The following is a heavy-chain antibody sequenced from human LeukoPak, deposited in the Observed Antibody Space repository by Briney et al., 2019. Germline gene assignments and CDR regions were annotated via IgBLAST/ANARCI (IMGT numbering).Heavy chain of an antibody. V-gene: IGHV3-23*01. Sequence: GGSLRLSCAASGLTFSSYGMSWVRQAPGKGLEWVSGISGGGGSTYYADSVKGRFTISRDNSKNTLYLQMNSLRAEDTAVYYCARDLAWGAFDYWGQGALVTVSS. CDR3: ARDLAWGAFDY. CDR1: GLTFSSYG. J-gene: IGHJ4*02. CDR2: ISGGGGST. D-gene: IGHD7-27*01.